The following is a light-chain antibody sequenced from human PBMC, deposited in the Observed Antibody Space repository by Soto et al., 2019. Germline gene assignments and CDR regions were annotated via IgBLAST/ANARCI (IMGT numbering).Light chain of an antibody. CDR1: QSVSSN. J-gene: IGKJ1*01. Sequence: EIVMTQSPATLSVSPGERATLSCRASQSVSSNLAWYQQKPGQAPRLLIYDTSTRATGIPARFSGSGSGTEFTLTVSSLQSADFAVYYCQQYNNWPRTFGQGTKVEIK. V-gene: IGKV3-15*01. CDR2: DTS. CDR3: QQYNNWPRT.